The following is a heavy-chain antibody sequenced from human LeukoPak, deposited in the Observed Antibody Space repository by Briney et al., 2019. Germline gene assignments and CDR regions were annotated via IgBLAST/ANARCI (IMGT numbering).Heavy chain of an antibody. CDR3: SYYDFWSGYDY. J-gene: IGHJ4*02. V-gene: IGHV3-53*01. CDR2: IYSGGST. D-gene: IGHD3-3*01. Sequence: GGSLRLSCAASGFTVSSNYMSWVRQAPGKGLEWVSVIYSGGSTYYADSVKGRFTISRDNAKNSLYLQMNSLRAEDTAVYYCSYYDFWSGYDYWGQGTLVTVSS. CDR1: GFTVSSNY.